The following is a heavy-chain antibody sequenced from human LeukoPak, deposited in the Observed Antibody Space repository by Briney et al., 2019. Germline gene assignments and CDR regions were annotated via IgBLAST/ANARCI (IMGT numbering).Heavy chain of an antibody. V-gene: IGHV3-23*01. CDR3: AKDQRAHYYDSSGYYFPYYFDY. CDR2: ISGSGGST. CDR1: GFTFSSYA. Sequence: GGSLRLSCAASGFTFSSYAMSWVRQAPEKGLEWVSAISGSGGSTYYADSVKGRFTISRDNSKNTLYLQMNSLRAEDTAVYYCAKDQRAHYYDSSGYYFPYYFDYWGQGTLVTVSS. J-gene: IGHJ4*02. D-gene: IGHD3-22*01.